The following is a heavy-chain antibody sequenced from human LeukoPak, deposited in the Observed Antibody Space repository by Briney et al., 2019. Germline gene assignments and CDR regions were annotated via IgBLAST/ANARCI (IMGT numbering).Heavy chain of an antibody. CDR3: ARDGITGTMDDAFDI. CDR2: IIPIFGTA. D-gene: IGHD1-7*01. Sequence: SVKVSCKASGGTFSSYAISWVRQAPGQGLEWMGGIIPIFGTANYAQKFQGRVTITADESTSTAYMELSGLRSEDTAVYYCARDGITGTMDDAFDIWGQGTMVTVSS. CDR1: GGTFSSYA. V-gene: IGHV1-69*13. J-gene: IGHJ3*02.